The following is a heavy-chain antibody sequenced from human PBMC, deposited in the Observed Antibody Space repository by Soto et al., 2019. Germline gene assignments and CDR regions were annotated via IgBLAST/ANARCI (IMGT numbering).Heavy chain of an antibody. D-gene: IGHD3-16*01. CDR1: GGSISSYY. V-gene: IGHV4-59*08. Sequence: SETLSLTCTVSGGSISSYYWSWIRQPPGKGLEWIGYIYYSGSTNYNPSLKSLVTISVDTSKNQFSLKLSSVTAADTAVYYCASVVYDYVWGSYNYYFDYWGQGTLVTVS. CDR2: IYYSGST. CDR3: ASVVYDYVWGSYNYYFDY. J-gene: IGHJ4*02.